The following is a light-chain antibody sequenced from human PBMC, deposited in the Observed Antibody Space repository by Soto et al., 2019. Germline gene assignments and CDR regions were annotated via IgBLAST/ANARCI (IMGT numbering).Light chain of an antibody. CDR1: QGIGRT. J-gene: IGKJ4*01. CDR3: HHDANCPLT. CDR2: DAP. Sequence: IVMTQSPAALSVSPGEGATLSCRASQGIGRTLAWYQQKPGQTPSRLIYDAPTRAAGGPVRFSGSVSGADFTLTIISLRSEDFAIDYCHHDANCPLTFGGGTKV. V-gene: IGKV3-15*01.